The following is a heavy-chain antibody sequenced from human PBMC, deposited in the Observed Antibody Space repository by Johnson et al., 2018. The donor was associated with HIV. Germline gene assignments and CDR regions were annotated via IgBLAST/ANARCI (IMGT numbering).Heavy chain of an antibody. J-gene: IGHJ3*02. CDR1: GCTLRSYG. V-gene: IGHV3-33*01. CDR2: ICCDGGHK. D-gene: IGHD6-13*01. Sequence: QVQLVESGGGVVQPGRSLRLSCAASGCTLRSYGMHRVRQAPGKGLEWVAVICCDGGHKYHADSAKGRFTISRDNAKNSLYLQMNSLRAEDTALYYCAREIIAAADDIWGQGTMVTVSS. CDR3: AREIIAAADDI.